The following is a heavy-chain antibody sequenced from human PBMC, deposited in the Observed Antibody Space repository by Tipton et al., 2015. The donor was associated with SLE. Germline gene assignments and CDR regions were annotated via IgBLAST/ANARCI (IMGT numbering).Heavy chain of an antibody. CDR3: ARHDYDSNGYYQHYFDY. CDR1: GDSMRNHY. J-gene: IGHJ4*02. D-gene: IGHD3-22*01. V-gene: IGHV4-59*08. Sequence: TLSLTCSVSGDSMRNHYWSWIRQSPGKGLEHIGYVYYTGITNSNPSLRSRVTLSMETSKNQFPLKLTSVTAADTAVYYCARHDYDSNGYYQHYFDYWGQGTLVTVSS. CDR2: VYYTGIT.